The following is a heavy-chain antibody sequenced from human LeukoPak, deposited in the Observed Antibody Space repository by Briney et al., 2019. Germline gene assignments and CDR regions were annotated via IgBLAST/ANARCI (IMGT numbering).Heavy chain of an antibody. D-gene: IGHD3/OR15-3a*01. J-gene: IGHJ6*02. Sequence: GRSLRLSCAASGFTFSSYGMHWVRQAPGKGLEWVAVISYDGSNKYYADSVKGRFTISRDNSKNTLYLQMNSLRAEDTAVYYCAKWTRDYYYYGMDVWGQGTTVTVSS. CDR3: AKWTRDYYYYGMDV. CDR2: ISYDGSNK. V-gene: IGHV3-30*18. CDR1: GFTFSSYG.